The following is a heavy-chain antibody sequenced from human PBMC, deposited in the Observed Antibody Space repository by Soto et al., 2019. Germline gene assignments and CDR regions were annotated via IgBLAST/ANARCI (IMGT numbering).Heavy chain of an antibody. Sequence: QVQLVQSGAEVKKPGASVKVSCKASGYTFTSYGISWVRQAPVQGLEWRGWISAYNGNTNYAQKLQGRATMTTDTSTSTAYTELRSLRSDAPAVYYCPRDWETTVTTQPDYWGPGTLVIVSS. CDR3: PRDWETTVTTQPDY. J-gene: IGHJ4*02. CDR1: GYTFTSYG. CDR2: ISAYNGNT. V-gene: IGHV1-18*01. D-gene: IGHD4-17*01.